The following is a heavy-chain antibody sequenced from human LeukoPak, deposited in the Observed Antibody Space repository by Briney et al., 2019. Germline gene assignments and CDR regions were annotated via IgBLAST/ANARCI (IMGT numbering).Heavy chain of an antibody. CDR3: AKDRGIAARQYYGLDV. CDR1: GFTFSNYD. CDR2: ISYAGSDK. V-gene: IGHV3-30*18. D-gene: IGHD6-25*01. J-gene: IGHJ6*02. Sequence: GRSLRLSCAASGFTFSNYDMHWVRQAPGKGLGWVAVISYAGSDKYYADSVKGRFTISRDNSKNTLYLQMNSLRAADTAVYYCAKDRGIAARQYYGLDVWGQGTTVTVSS.